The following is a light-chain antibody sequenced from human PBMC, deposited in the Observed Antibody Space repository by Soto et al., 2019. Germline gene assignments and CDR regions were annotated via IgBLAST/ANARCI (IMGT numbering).Light chain of an antibody. CDR2: KAS. Sequence: DIQMTQSPSTLSASVGDRVTITCRASQRISSWLAWYQQRPGKAPKLLIQKASTLESGVPSRFSGSGFGTEFTLTISSLQPDDFATYYCQQYDSFPFSFGQGTKLEIK. V-gene: IGKV1-5*03. CDR3: QQYDSFPFS. J-gene: IGKJ2*03. CDR1: QRISSW.